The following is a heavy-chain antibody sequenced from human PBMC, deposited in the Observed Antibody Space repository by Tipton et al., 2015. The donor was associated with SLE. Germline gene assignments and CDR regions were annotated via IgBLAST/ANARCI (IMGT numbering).Heavy chain of an antibody. D-gene: IGHD1-26*01. Sequence: GSLRLSCAASGFTFSSYWMSWVRQAPGKGLEWVANIKQDGSEKYYVDSVKGRFTISRDNAKNSLYLQMNSLRAEETAVYYCAREGYSGSFFDYWGQGTRVTVSS. V-gene: IGHV3-7*01. J-gene: IGHJ4*03. CDR3: AREGYSGSFFDY. CDR2: IKQDGSEK. CDR1: GFTFSSYW.